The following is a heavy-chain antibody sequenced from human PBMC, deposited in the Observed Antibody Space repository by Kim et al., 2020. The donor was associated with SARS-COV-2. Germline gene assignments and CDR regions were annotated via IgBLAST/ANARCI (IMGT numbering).Heavy chain of an antibody. CDR3: ARPDGYCSGGSCYNKSDY. D-gene: IGHD2-15*01. Sequence: GESLKISCKGSGYSFTSYWISWVRQMPGKGLEWMGRIDPSDSYTNYSPSFQGHVTISADKSISTAYLQWSSLKASDTAMYYCARPDGYCSGGSCYNKSDYWGQGTLVTVSS. CDR1: GYSFTSYW. J-gene: IGHJ4*02. V-gene: IGHV5-10-1*01. CDR2: IDPSDSYT.